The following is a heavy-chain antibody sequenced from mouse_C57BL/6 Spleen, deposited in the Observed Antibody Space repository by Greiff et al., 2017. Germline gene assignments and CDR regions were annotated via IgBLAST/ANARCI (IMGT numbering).Heavy chain of an antibody. V-gene: IGHV5-17*01. CDR1: GFTFSDYG. Sequence: EVQLVESGGGLVKPGGSLKLSCAASGFTFSDYGMHWVRQAPEKGLEWVAYISSGSSTIYYADTVKGRFTISRDNAKNTLFLQMTSLRSEDAAMYYCARRDYGLVMDYWGQGTSVTVSS. CDR2: ISSGSSTI. D-gene: IGHD2-4*01. CDR3: ARRDYGLVMDY. J-gene: IGHJ4*01.